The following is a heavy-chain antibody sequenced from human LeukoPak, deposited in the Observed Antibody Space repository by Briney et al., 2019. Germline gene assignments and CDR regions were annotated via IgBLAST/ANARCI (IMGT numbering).Heavy chain of an antibody. J-gene: IGHJ6*02. CDR3: ARRYRITMVRGALGGMDV. CDR2: IYYSGST. D-gene: IGHD3-10*01. CDR1: GGSISSSSYY. V-gene: IGHV4-39*01. Sequence: SETLSLTCTVSGGSISSSSYYWGWIRQPPGKGLEWIGSIYYSGSTYYNPSLKSRVTISVDTSKNQFSLKLSSVTAADTAVYYCARRYRITMVRGALGGMDVWGQGTTVTVPS.